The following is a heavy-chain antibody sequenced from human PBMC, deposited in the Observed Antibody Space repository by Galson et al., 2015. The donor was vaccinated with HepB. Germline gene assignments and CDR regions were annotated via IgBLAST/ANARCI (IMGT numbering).Heavy chain of an antibody. D-gene: IGHD3-10*01. J-gene: IGHJ4*02. CDR2: IWDDGSNK. CDR3: ARGSGWCGVDG. V-gene: IGHV3-33*01. CDR1: GFTFSSYG. Sequence: SLRLSCAASGFTFSSYGMHWVRQAPGKGLEWVAVIWDDGSNKYYADSVKGRFTISRDNSKNTLYLQMNSLRAEDTAVYYCARGSGWCGVDGWGQGTLVTVSS.